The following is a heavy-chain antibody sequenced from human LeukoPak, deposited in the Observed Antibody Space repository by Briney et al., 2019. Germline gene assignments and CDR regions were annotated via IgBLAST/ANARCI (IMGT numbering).Heavy chain of an antibody. CDR1: GFTFDDYA. CDR3: AKDIWPRAGVAAPGGDAFDI. J-gene: IGHJ3*02. CDR2: ISWYSDSI. V-gene: IGHV3-9*01. Sequence: GGSLRLSCAASGFTFDDYAMHWVRQAPGKGLEWVSGISWYSDSIGYADSVKGRFTISRDNAKNSLYLQMNSLRAEDTALYYCAKDIWPRAGVAAPGGDAFDIWGQGTMVTVSS. D-gene: IGHD6-13*01.